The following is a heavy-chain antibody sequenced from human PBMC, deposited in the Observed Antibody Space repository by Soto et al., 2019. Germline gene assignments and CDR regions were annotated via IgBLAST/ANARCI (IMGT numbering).Heavy chain of an antibody. Sequence: QVQLVQSGAEVKKPGASVKVSCTTSGYIFTNYGITWVRQAPGQGLEWMGWIRPYKGHTSYAQKLQGRVTMTTDTSKGTAYMVLSSLRSHDTAVYYCARGTYYYDSDWGQGALVTVAS. V-gene: IGHV1-18*01. J-gene: IGHJ4*02. CDR2: IRPYKGHT. CDR1: GYIFTNYG. CDR3: ARGTYYYDSD. D-gene: IGHD3-22*01.